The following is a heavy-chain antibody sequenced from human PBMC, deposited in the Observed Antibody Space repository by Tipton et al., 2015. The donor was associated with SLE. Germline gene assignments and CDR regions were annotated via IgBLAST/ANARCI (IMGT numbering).Heavy chain of an antibody. CDR2: IYYSGST. J-gene: IGHJ4*02. CDR3: TRRGRAATATQHIDY. D-gene: IGHD6-25*01. V-gene: IGHV4-59*01. Sequence: TLSLTCTVSSGSLSNYYWSWIRQPPGKGLEWIGHIYYSGSTNYNPSLKSRVTISIETSKNQFSLRLSPVTATDTAIYYCTRRGRAATATQHIDYWGQGALVTVSS. CDR1: SGSLSNYY.